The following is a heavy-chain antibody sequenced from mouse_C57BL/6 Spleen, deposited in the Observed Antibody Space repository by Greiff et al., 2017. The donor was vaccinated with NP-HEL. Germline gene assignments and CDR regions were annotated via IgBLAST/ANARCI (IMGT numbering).Heavy chain of an antibody. CDR2: INPGSGGT. J-gene: IGHJ2*01. V-gene: IGHV1-54*01. CDR1: GYAFTNYL. D-gene: IGHD2-3*01. Sequence: QVQLQQSGAELVRPGPSVKVSCKASGYAFTNYLIEWVKQRPGQGLEWIGVINPGSGGTNYNEKFKGKATLTADKSSSTAYMQLSSLTSEDSAVYFCARLGGLLRDFDYWGQGTTLTVSS. CDR3: ARLGGLLRDFDY.